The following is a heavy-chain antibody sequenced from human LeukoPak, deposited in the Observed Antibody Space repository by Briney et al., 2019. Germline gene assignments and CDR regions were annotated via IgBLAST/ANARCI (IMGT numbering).Heavy chain of an antibody. J-gene: IGHJ6*04. CDR1: GFTFSSYG. Sequence: GGSLRLSCAASGFTFSSYGMHWVRQAPGKGLEWVVFIRYDGSNKYYADSVKGRFTISRDNSKNTLYLQMNSLRAEDTAVYYCAKGSGDIVVVPAALDVWGKGTTVTVSS. V-gene: IGHV3-30*02. D-gene: IGHD2-2*01. CDR3: AKGSGDIVVVPAALDV. CDR2: IRYDGSNK.